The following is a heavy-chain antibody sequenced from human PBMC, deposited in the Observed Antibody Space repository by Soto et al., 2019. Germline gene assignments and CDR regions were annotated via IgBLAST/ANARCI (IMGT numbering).Heavy chain of an antibody. J-gene: IGHJ5*02. V-gene: IGHV1-69*12. CDR2: IIPIFTTT. CDR3: ARGPGYSYDSWVDP. D-gene: IGHD5-18*01. Sequence: QVQLVQSGAEVKKPGSSVKVSCKASGGTFSKYAISWVRQAPGQGLEWMGGIIPIFTTTNYAQKFQGRVTIPADESTSTAYMELSSLRSEDTAVYYCARGPGYSYDSWVDPWGQGTLVSVSS. CDR1: GGTFSKYA.